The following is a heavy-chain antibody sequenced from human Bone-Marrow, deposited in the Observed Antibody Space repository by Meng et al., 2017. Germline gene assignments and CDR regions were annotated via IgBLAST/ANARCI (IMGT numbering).Heavy chain of an antibody. D-gene: IGHD2-8*01. CDR3: AREGYCSNGVCYGVRYFYGMDV. J-gene: IGHJ6*02. CDR1: GFTFSSSA. V-gene: IGHV3-30*01. CDR2: ISFDGSK. Sequence: GESLKISCAASGFTFSSSAMHWVRQAPGKGLEWVAVISFDGSKYADSVRGRFTISRDNSEDTLYLQMNSLRTEDTAVYYCAREGYCSNGVCYGVRYFYGMDVWGQGTTVTVSS.